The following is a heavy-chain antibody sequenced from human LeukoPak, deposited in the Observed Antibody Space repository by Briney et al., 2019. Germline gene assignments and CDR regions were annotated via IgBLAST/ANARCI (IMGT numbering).Heavy chain of an antibody. CDR3: ASGGTTGTGPDY. CDR1: GFTFSSHS. Sequence: GGSLRLSCAASGFTFSSHSMNWVRQAPGKGLEWVSYISGSTGNIYYADSVKGRLTISRDNAKNSLYLQMNSLRDEDTAVYYCASGGTTGTGPDYWGQGTLVTVSS. V-gene: IGHV3-48*02. CDR2: ISGSTGNI. D-gene: IGHD1-1*01. J-gene: IGHJ4*02.